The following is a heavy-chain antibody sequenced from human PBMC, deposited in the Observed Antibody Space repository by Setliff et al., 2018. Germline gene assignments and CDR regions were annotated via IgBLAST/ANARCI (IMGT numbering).Heavy chain of an antibody. D-gene: IGHD3-10*01. Sequence: PSETLSLTCTVSGGSISSSSYYWGWIRQPPGKGLEWIGSIYYSGSTYYNPSLKSRVTISVDTSKNQFSLKLSSVTAADTAVYYCAIGYYYGSGTDYWGQGTLVTSPQ. V-gene: IGHV4-39*07. CDR1: GGSISSSSYY. CDR3: AIGYYYGSGTDY. J-gene: IGHJ4*02. CDR2: IYYSGST.